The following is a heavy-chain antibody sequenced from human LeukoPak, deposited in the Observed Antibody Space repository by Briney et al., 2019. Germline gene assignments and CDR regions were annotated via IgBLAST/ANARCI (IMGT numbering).Heavy chain of an antibody. Sequence: PSETLSLTCTVSGGSISSSSYYWGWIRQPPGKGLEWIGSIYYSGSTYYNPSLKSRVTISVDTSKNQFSLKLSSVTAADTAVYYCARPIPYSSSPWFDPWGQGTLVTVSS. J-gene: IGHJ5*02. CDR3: ARPIPYSSSPWFDP. D-gene: IGHD6-13*01. V-gene: IGHV4-39*01. CDR2: IYYSGST. CDR1: GGSISSSSYY.